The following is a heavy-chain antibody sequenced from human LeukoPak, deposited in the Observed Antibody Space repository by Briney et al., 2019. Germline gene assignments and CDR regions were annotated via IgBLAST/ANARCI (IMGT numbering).Heavy chain of an antibody. J-gene: IGHJ4*02. CDR1: GFTFSSYS. Sequence: GGSLRLSCAASGFTFSSYSMNWVRQAPGKGLEWVSSISSSSSYIYYADSVKGRFTISRDNAKNSLYLQMNSLRAEDTAVYYCARDASIAVSYFDYWGQGTLVTVSS. CDR2: ISSSSSYI. CDR3: ARDASIAVSYFDY. V-gene: IGHV3-21*01. D-gene: IGHD6-19*01.